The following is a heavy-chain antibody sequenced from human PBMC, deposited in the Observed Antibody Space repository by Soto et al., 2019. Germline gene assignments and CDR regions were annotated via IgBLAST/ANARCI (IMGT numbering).Heavy chain of an antibody. CDR2: IYPGDSDT. CDR3: ARRYCSSTSCARGGWFDP. CDR1: GYSFTSYW. V-gene: IGHV5-51*01. D-gene: IGHD2-2*01. J-gene: IGHJ5*02. Sequence: GESLKISCKGSGYSFTSYWIGWVRQMPGKGLEWMGIIYPGDSDTRYSPSFQGQVTISADKSISTAYPQWSSLKASDTAVYYCARRYCSSTSCARGGWFDPWGQGTLVTVSS.